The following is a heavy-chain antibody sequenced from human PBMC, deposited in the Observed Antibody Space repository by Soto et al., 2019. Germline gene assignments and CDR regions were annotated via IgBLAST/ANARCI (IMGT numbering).Heavy chain of an antibody. J-gene: IGHJ4*02. CDR3: AKGPPYCSGGSCFL. V-gene: IGHV3-30*18. D-gene: IGHD2-15*01. Sequence: QVQLVESGGGVAQPGRSLRLSCAASGFTFSSYGMHWVRQAPGKGLEWVAVISYDGSNKYYADSVKGRFTISRDNSKNTLYLQMNSLRAEDTAVYYCAKGPPYCSGGSCFLWGQGTLVTVSS. CDR2: ISYDGSNK. CDR1: GFTFSSYG.